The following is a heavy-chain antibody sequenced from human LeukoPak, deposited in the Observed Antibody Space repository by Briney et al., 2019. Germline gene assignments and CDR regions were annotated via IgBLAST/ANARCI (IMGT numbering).Heavy chain of an antibody. J-gene: IGHJ6*03. CDR1: GFTVSSNY. CDR3: ATSLGLEDPYYYYYMDV. CDR2: ISGNGRT. Sequence: GGSLRLSCAASGFTVSSNYMNWVRQAPGKGLEWVSVISGNGRTFYADSLKGRFTISRDNSKNTLYLQMNSLRAEDTAVCYCATSLGLEDPYYYYYMDVWGKGTTVTVSS. V-gene: IGHV3-66*02. D-gene: IGHD1-1*01.